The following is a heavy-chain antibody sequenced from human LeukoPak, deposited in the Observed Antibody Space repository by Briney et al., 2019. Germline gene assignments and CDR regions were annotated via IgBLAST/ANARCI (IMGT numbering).Heavy chain of an antibody. D-gene: IGHD3-3*01. V-gene: IGHV4-59*12. Sequence: PSETLSLTCTVSGGAITNYYWNWIRQPPGKGLEWIGHIYYSGSTYYNPSLKSRVTISVDTSKNQFSLNLSSVTAADTAVYYCARDARGWSGFDYWGQGTLVTVSS. CDR3: ARDARGWSGFDY. J-gene: IGHJ4*02. CDR1: GGAITNYY. CDR2: IYYSGST.